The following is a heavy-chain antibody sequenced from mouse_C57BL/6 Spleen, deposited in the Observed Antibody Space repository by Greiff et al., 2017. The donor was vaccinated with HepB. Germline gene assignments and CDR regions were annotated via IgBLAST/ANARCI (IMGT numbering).Heavy chain of an antibody. J-gene: IGHJ2*01. CDR1: GYSITSGYY. Sequence: DVQLQESGPGLVKPSQSLSLTCSVTGYSITSGYYWNWIRQFPGNKLEWMGYISYDGSNNYNPSLKNRISITRDTSKNQFFLKLNSVTTEDTATYYCARDEGYYVNYWGQGTTLTVSS. CDR3: ARDEGYYVNY. V-gene: IGHV3-6*01. CDR2: ISYDGSN. D-gene: IGHD2-3*01.